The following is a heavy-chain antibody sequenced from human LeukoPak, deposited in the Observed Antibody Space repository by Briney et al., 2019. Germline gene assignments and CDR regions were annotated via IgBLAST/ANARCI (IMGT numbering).Heavy chain of an antibody. D-gene: IGHD2-21*01. V-gene: IGHV3-23*01. CDR1: GFTFSRYA. CDR3: AKGSRLFDPFDY. J-gene: IGHJ4*02. Sequence: PGGSLRLSCAASGFTFSRYAMHAVRQAPGKGLEWVSVISGGGGTTYYVDSVKGRFTISRDSSKNTLYLQMNSLRAEVTAVYYCAKGSRLFDPFDYWGQGTLVTVSS. CDR2: ISGGGGTT.